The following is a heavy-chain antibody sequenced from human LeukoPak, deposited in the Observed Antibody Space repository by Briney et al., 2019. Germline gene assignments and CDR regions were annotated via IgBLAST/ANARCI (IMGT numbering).Heavy chain of an antibody. CDR3: ARDRIAAESWDNNWFDP. CDR1: GFTFSSYS. V-gene: IGHV3-21*01. D-gene: IGHD6-13*01. Sequence: GGSLRLSCAASGFTFSSYSMNWVRQAPGKGLEWVSSISSSSSYIYYADSVKGRFAISRDNAKNSLYLQMNSLRAEDTAVYYCARDRIAAESWDNNWFDPWGQGTLVTVSS. J-gene: IGHJ5*02. CDR2: ISSSSSYI.